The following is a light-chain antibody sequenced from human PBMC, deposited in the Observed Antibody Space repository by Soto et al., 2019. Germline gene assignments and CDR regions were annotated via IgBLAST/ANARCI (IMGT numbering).Light chain of an antibody. CDR3: CSDAGRSTYV. CDR2: EVT. CDR1: SSDVGSFNF. V-gene: IGLV2-23*02. Sequence: QSVLTQPASVSGSPGQSITISCTRTSSDVGSFNFVSWYQQYPGKAPKVLIYEVTKRPSGVSDRFSGSKSGNTASLTISGLQAEDEADYYCCSDAGRSTYVFGGGTKFTVL. J-gene: IGLJ1*01.